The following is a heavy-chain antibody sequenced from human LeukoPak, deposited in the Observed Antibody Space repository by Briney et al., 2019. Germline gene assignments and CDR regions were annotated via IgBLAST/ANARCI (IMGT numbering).Heavy chain of an antibody. CDR1: GFTFSSYS. J-gene: IGHJ1*01. D-gene: IGHD4-17*01. CDR3: VRDFDTVTTAYLQL. Sequence: GGSLRLSCAASGFTFSSYSMNWVRQAPGKGLEWVSSISRSSRHLYYADSVKGRFTISRDDAKNSVYLQMNSLRADETAVYYCVRDFDTVTTAYLQLWGQGTLVTVSS. V-gene: IGHV3-21*01. CDR2: ISRSSRHL.